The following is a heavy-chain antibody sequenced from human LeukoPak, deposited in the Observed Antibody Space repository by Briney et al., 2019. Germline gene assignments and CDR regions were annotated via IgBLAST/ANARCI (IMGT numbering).Heavy chain of an antibody. CDR3: AGSFGDVKNF. J-gene: IGHJ4*01. CDR2: IKPDGSEK. CDR1: GFTFRDYW. D-gene: IGHD3-10*01. V-gene: IGHV3-7*01. Sequence: GGSLRLSCAGSGFTFRDYWMSWLRQAPGKGPEWVAHIKPDGSEKYYVDSVKGRFITSRDDARNSLSLQMNSLRAEDTAVYYCAGSFGDVKNFWGQGTLVTVSS.